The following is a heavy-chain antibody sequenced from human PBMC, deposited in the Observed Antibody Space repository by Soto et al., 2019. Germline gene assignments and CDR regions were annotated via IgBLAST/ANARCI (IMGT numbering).Heavy chain of an antibody. Sequence: QVQLVQSGAEVKKPGSSVKVSCKASGGIFSTYAISWLRQAPGQGLEWMGGIIPLFGTPNYAQRFQGRVTFIADESTSTAYMELSRLRSQDTAVYYCARDRDDYGSGNYYNRIDFWGQGTLVTVSS. CDR3: ARDRDDYGSGNYYNRIDF. D-gene: IGHD3-10*01. V-gene: IGHV1-69*01. CDR2: IIPLFGTP. J-gene: IGHJ4*02. CDR1: GGIFSTYA.